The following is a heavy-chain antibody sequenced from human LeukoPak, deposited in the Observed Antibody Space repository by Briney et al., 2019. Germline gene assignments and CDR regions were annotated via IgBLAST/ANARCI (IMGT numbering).Heavy chain of an antibody. CDR2: ISSSSSYI. D-gene: IGHD4-23*01. CDR1: GFTFSSYS. CDR3: ARDTVAGDGMDV. V-gene: IGHV3-21*01. J-gene: IGHJ6*02. Sequence: PGGSLRLSCAASGFTFSSYSMNWVRQAPGKGLEWVSSISSSSSYIYYADSVKGRFTISRDNAKNSLYLQMNSLRAEDTAVYYCARDTVAGDGMDVWGQGTTVTVSS.